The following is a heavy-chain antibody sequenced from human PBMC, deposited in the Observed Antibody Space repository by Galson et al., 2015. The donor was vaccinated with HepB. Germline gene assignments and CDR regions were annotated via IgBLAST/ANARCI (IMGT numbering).Heavy chain of an antibody. Sequence: SLRLSCAASGFTVSSNYMSWVRQAPGKGLEWVSVIYSGGSTYYADSVKSSFTIYRDSPKKTVYLQMYSVRADDTAVYYCARDSNPWGQGTMVTVSS. J-gene: IGHJ3*01. V-gene: IGHV3-66*01. CDR1: GFTVSSNY. D-gene: IGHD1-14*01. CDR3: ARDSNP. CDR2: IYSGGST.